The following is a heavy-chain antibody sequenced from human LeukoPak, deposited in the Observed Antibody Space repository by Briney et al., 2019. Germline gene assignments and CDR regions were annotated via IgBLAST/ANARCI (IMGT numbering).Heavy chain of an antibody. V-gene: IGHV1-8*01. CDR2: MNPNSGNT. Sequence: ASVKVSCKASGYTFTSYDINWVRQATGQGLEWMGWMNPNSGNTGYAQKFQGRVTMTRNTSISTAYMELSSLRSEDTAVYYCARGRLVVRGVKYPYYFDYWGQGTLVTVSS. J-gene: IGHJ4*02. CDR3: ARGRLVVRGVKYPYYFDY. D-gene: IGHD3-10*01. CDR1: GYTFTSYD.